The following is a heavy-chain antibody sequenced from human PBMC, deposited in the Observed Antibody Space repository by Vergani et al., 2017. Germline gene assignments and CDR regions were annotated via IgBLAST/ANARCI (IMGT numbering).Heavy chain of an antibody. CDR2: IYYSGST. Sequence: QLQLQESGPGLVKPSETLSLTCTVSGGSISSSSYYWGWIRQPPGKGLEWIGSIYYSGSTYYNPSLKSRVTISVDTSKNQFSLKLSPVTAADTAVYYCARPGIAAAYYFDYWGQGTLVTVSS. CDR1: GGSISSSSYY. J-gene: IGHJ4*02. V-gene: IGHV4-39*01. CDR3: ARPGIAAAYYFDY. D-gene: IGHD6-13*01.